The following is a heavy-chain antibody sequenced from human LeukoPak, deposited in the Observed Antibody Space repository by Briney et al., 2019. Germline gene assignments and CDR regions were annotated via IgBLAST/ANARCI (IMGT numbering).Heavy chain of an antibody. CDR3: AKDFTYYHDSSGYTFDC. CDR1: GFTFGHYA. J-gene: IGHJ4*02. Sequence: PGGSLRLSCAGAGFTFGHYAMHWVRQAPGKGLEWVSGLSWNSDSAGYADSVKRRFTISRDNAKNSLYLQMNSLRAEDTALYFCAKDFTYYHDSSGYTFDCWGQGTLVNVSS. D-gene: IGHD3-22*01. V-gene: IGHV3-9*01. CDR2: LSWNSDSA.